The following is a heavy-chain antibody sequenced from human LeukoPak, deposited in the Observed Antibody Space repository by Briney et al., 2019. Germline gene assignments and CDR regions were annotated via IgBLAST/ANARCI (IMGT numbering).Heavy chain of an antibody. CDR2: INSDGSSA. D-gene: IGHD4-17*01. CDR3: ARDDYGDVPDLFDY. J-gene: IGHJ4*02. V-gene: IGHV3-74*01. Sequence: HWVRQAPGXGLVWVSRINSDGSSATYADSVKGRFTISRDNAKNTLSLQMNSLRAEDTAVYYCARDDYGDVPDLFDYWGQGTLVTVSS.